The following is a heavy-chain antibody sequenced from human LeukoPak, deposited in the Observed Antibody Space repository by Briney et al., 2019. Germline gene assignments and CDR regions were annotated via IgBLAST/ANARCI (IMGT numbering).Heavy chain of an antibody. V-gene: IGHV4-34*01. Sequence: SETLSLTCAVYGGSFSGYYWSWIRQPPGKGLEWIGEINHSGSTNYNPSLKSRVTISVDTSKNQFSPKLSSVTAADTAVYYCARSIRRVRFLEWLSSWFDPWGQGTLVTVSS. CDR1: GGSFSGYY. J-gene: IGHJ5*02. CDR2: INHSGST. CDR3: ARSIRRVRFLEWLSSWFDP. D-gene: IGHD3-3*01.